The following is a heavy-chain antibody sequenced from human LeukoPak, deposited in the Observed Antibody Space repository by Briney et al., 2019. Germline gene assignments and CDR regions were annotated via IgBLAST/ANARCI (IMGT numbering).Heavy chain of an antibody. CDR1: GYTFTSYG. J-gene: IGHJ5*02. D-gene: IGHD3-22*01. CDR3: ARGGYYDSSGYYHSNWFDP. CDR2: ISAYNGNT. V-gene: IGHV1-18*01. Sequence: GASVKVSCKASGYTFTSYGISWVRQAPGQGLEWMGWISAYNGNTNYAQKLQGRVTMTTDTSTSTAYMELRSLRSDDTAVYYCARGGYYDSSGYYHSNWFDPWGQGTLVTVSS.